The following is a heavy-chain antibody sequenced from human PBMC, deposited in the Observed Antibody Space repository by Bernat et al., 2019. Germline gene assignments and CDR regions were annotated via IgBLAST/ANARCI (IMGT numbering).Heavy chain of an antibody. V-gene: IGHV4-59*01. J-gene: IGHJ4*02. Sequence: QVQLQESGPGLVKPSETLSLTCTVSGGSISSYYWSWIRQPPGKGLEWTGYIYYSGSTNYNPLLKSRVTISVDKSKNQFSLTLSSVTAADTAVYYCARAPGIYSSGWYYFDYWGQGTLVTVSS. CDR2: IYYSGST. D-gene: IGHD6-19*01. CDR3: ARAPGIYSSGWYYFDY. CDR1: GGSISSYY.